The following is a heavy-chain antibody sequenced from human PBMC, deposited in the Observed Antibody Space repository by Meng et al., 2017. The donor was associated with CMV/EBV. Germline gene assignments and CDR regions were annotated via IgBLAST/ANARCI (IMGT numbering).Heavy chain of an antibody. V-gene: IGHV4-39*01. CDR3: AGNSAGRWLQHFDP. D-gene: IGHD3-22*01. CDR2: IYYLGST. Sequence: SETLSLTCTVSGGSISNSDYYWGWIRQPPGVGPEWIGSIYYLGSTFYNPSLRSRVTISIDTSKNQFSLELTSVTASDTAVYFCAGNSAGRWLQHFDPWGQGTLVTVSS. CDR1: GGSISNSDYY. J-gene: IGHJ5*02.